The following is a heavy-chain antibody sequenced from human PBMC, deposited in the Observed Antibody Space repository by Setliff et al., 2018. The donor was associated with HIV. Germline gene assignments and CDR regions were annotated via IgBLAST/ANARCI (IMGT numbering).Heavy chain of an antibody. CDR1: GGSIENLY. D-gene: IGHD7-27*01. CDR2: VYSTGST. CDR3: ASTSMGMTRKPIWYYHMDV. Sequence: SETLSLTCTVSGGSIENLYWTWIRQPSGRGLEWIGYVYSTGSTKYNPSLKSRATMSDDTSKNQISLTLISVSAAGTAVYYCASTSMGMTRKPIWYYHMDVWGHGITVTVSS. J-gene: IGHJ6*03. V-gene: IGHV4-59*11.